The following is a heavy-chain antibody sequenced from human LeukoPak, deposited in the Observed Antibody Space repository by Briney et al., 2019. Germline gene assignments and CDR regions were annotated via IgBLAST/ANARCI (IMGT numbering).Heavy chain of an antibody. V-gene: IGHV3-30-3*01. CDR1: GFTFSSYA. J-gene: IGHJ5*02. CDR3: ARSPWCDH. CDR2: ISYDGSNK. Sequence: PGRSLRLSCAASGFTFSSYAMHWVRQAPGKGLEWVAVISYDGSNKYYADSVKGRFTISRDNSKNTLYLQMNSLRAEDTAVYYCARSPWCDHWGQGTLVTVSS.